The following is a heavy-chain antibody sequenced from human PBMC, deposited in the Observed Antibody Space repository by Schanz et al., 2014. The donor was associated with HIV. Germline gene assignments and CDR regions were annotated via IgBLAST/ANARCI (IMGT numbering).Heavy chain of an antibody. CDR1: FFTFLLYP. J-gene: IGHJ6*02. CDR3: AKIRGTRGEEDGMDV. V-gene: IGHV3-23*04. Sequence: VQLVESFFFLVQPGGSLLLSFSASFFTFLLYPMTWVRQAPGKGLEWVSGIGGSRGGTYYADSVKGRFTISRDNSKNTMFLHHNSLRVEDTAIYYCAKIRGTRGEEDGMDVWGQGTTVTVSS. CDR2: IGGSRGGT. D-gene: IGHD3-10*01.